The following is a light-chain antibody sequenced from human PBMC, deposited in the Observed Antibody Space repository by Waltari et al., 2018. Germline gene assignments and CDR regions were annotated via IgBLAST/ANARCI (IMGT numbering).Light chain of an antibody. CDR1: RSNIGSNY. CDR3: CTYAGSSTGV. Sequence: QSVLTQPPSASGTPGQRVTISCSGSRSNIGSNYVYWYQQVPGTAPKLLIYRNNQRPSGVSNRFSGSKSGNTASLTISGLQTDDEAEYYCCTYAGSSTGVFGGGTKLTVL. CDR2: RNN. V-gene: IGLV1-47*01. J-gene: IGLJ3*02.